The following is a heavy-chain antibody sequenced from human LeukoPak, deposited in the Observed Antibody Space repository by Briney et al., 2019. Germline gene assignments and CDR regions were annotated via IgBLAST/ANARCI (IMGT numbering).Heavy chain of an antibody. CDR3: ARDPYYDFWSGYFYRLNWFDP. J-gene: IGHJ5*02. V-gene: IGHV4-34*01. CDR1: GGSFSGYY. D-gene: IGHD3-3*01. CDR2: IYHSGST. Sequence: SETLSLTCAVYGGSFSGYYWSWIRQPPGKGLEWIGSIYHSGSTYYNPSLKSRVTISVDTSKNQFSLKLSSVTAADTAVYYCARDPYYDFWSGYFYRLNWFDPWGQGTLVTVSS.